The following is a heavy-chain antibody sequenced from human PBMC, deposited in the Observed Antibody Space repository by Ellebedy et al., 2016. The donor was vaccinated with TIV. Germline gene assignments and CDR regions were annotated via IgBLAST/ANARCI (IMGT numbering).Heavy chain of an antibody. CDR3: AKGVSGSYLIDY. Sequence: GGSLRLXXAASGFPFNNYAMSWVRQAPGTGLEWVSTISAGGLSTYLADSVKGRFTISRDNSKNTLYLQMNSLRTEDTAVYYCAKGVSGSYLIDYWGQGILVTVSS. CDR2: ISAGGLST. CDR1: GFPFNNYA. V-gene: IGHV3-23*01. D-gene: IGHD1-26*01. J-gene: IGHJ4*02.